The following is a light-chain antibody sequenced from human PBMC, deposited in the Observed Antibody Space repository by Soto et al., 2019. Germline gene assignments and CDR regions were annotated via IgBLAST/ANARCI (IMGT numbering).Light chain of an antibody. V-gene: IGLV1-40*01. Sequence: QSVLTQPPSVSGAPGQRVTISCTGSSSNIGAGYDVHWYQQLPGTAPKLLIYGNSNRPSGVPDRFSGSKSGTSASLAITGFQAEYEADYYCQSYDSSLSGPFVFGTGTKVTVL. CDR2: GNS. J-gene: IGLJ1*01. CDR3: QSYDSSLSGPFV. CDR1: SSNIGAGYD.